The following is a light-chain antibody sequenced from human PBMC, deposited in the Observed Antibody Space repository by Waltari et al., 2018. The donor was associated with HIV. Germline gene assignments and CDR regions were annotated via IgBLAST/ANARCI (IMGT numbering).Light chain of an antibody. CDR1: QSVSSSY. J-gene: IGKJ3*01. V-gene: IGKV3-20*01. CDR2: GAS. CDR3: QQYGSSPFT. Sequence: EIVLTQSPGTLSLSPGERATLSCRASQSVSSSYLAWYQQKPGQAPRLLIYGASSRATGIPDRFSGSDSGTDFTLTISRLEPEDFAVYYCQQYGSSPFTFGPGTKVDIK.